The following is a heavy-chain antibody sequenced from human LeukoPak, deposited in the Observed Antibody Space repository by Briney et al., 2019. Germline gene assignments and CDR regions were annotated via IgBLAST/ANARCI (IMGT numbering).Heavy chain of an antibody. CDR1: GGSFSGYY. CDR2: INHSGST. D-gene: IGHD6-19*01. CDR3: ARVRAVAVEPLQRDGNYFDY. J-gene: IGHJ4*02. Sequence: PSETLSLTCAVYGGSFSGYYWSWIRQPPGKGLEWIGEINHSGSTNYNPSLKSRVTISVDTSKNQFSLKLSSVTAADTAVYYCARVRAVAVEPLQRDGNYFDYWGQGTLVTVSS. V-gene: IGHV4-34*01.